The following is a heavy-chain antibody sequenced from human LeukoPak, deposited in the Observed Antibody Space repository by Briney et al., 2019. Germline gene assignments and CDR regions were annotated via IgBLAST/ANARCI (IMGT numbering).Heavy chain of an antibody. V-gene: IGHV4-39*01. CDR3: ARQKPIYCSGGSHYSPDYMDV. CDR1: GGSISSSSYY. Sequence: SETLSLTCTVSGGSISSSSYYWGWIRQPPGKGLEWIGSIYYSGSTYYNPSLKSRVTISVDTSKNQFSLKLSSVTAADTAVYYCARQKPIYCSGGSHYSPDYMDVWGKGTTVTVSS. J-gene: IGHJ6*03. D-gene: IGHD2-15*01. CDR2: IYYSGST.